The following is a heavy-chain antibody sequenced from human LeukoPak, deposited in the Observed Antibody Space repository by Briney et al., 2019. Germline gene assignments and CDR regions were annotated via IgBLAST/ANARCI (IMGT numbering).Heavy chain of an antibody. V-gene: IGHV3-7*01. CDR3: ARMSPPFST. CDR2: INQDGREK. Sequence: GGSLRLSCAASGFTFSSYGMHWVRQAPGKGLEWVANINQDGREKYYVDSVKGRFTISRDNAKNSLYLQMNSLRAEDTAVYYCARMSPPFSTWGQGTLITVSS. CDR1: GFTFSSYG. J-gene: IGHJ5*02.